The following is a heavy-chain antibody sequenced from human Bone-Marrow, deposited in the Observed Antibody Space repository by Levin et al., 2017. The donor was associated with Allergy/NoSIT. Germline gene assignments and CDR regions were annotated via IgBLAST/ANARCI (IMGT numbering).Heavy chain of an antibody. D-gene: IGHD3-10*01. V-gene: IGHV3-53*01. J-gene: IGHJ6*02. CDR2: IYGDYT. CDR1: GFTVNDNY. CDR3: ARGPSRNYFYYGVDV. Sequence: SGESLKISCAASGFTVNDNYVSWVRQAPGKGMEWLSVIYGDYTYYADSVKGRFTISRDSVNNTVFLQMNSLRVDDTAVYYCARGPSRNYFYYGVDVWGQGTTVSVSS.